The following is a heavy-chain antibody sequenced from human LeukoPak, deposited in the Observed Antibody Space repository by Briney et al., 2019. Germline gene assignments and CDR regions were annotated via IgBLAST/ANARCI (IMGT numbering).Heavy chain of an antibody. CDR1: GGSISSSSYY. CDR3: ARDLYGVSHDY. Sequence: ETLSLTCTVSGGSISSSSYYWGWIRQPPGKGLEWVSVIYSSGSTYYADSVKGRFTISRDNSKNTLYLQMNSLRAEDTAVYYCARDLYGVSHDYWGQGTLVTVSS. J-gene: IGHJ4*02. D-gene: IGHD4-17*01. V-gene: IGHV3-53*01. CDR2: IYSSGST.